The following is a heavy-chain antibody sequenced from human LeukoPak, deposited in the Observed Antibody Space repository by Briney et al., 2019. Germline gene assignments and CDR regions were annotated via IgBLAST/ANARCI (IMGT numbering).Heavy chain of an antibody. V-gene: IGHV4-34*01. CDR2: INHSGST. CDR3: AGAGRHYDFWSGYYPNWFDP. D-gene: IGHD3-3*01. CDR1: GGSFSGYY. Sequence: SETLSLTCAVYGGSFSGYYWSWIRQPPGKGLEWSGEINHSGSTNYNPSLKSRVTISVDTSKNQFSLKLSSVPAADTAVYYCAGAGRHYDFWSGYYPNWFDPWGQGTLVTVSS. J-gene: IGHJ5*02.